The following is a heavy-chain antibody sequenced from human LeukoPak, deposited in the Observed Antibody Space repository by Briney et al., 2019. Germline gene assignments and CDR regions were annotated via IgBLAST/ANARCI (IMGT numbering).Heavy chain of an antibody. CDR2: ISYDGSNK. V-gene: IGHV3-30*04. Sequence: GGSLRLSCAASGFTFSSYAMHWVRQAPGKGLEWVAVISYDGSNKYYADFVKGRFTISRDNSKNTLYLQMNSLRAEDTAVYYCAKDIVVVPAARGYYYYYGMDVWGKGTTVTASS. D-gene: IGHD2-2*01. CDR1: GFTFSSYA. CDR3: AKDIVVVPAARGYYYYYGMDV. J-gene: IGHJ6*04.